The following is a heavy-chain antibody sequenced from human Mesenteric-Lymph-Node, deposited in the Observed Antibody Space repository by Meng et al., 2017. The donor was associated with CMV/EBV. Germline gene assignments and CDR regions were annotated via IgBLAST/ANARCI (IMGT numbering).Heavy chain of an antibody. CDR2: IYYTGSP. Sequence: TETLSLTCAVSGDSISSNHYYWGWIRQPPGKGLEWIGTIYYTGSPYYNPSLKSRVTISVEMSKNEFSLRLTSVTAADTAVYYCARDRQAYYDFYSGSYSNDYQGMDVWGQGTTVTVSS. D-gene: IGHD3-3*01. V-gene: IGHV4-39*07. J-gene: IGHJ6*02. CDR1: GDSISSNHYY. CDR3: ARDRQAYYDFYSGSYSNDYQGMDV.